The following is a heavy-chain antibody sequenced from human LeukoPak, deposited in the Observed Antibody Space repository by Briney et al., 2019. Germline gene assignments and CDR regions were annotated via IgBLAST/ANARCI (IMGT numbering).Heavy chain of an antibody. V-gene: IGHV3-15*01. CDR1: GFTFSSYW. CDR3: EVYYYDSSGYYGSYNWFDP. D-gene: IGHD3-22*01. Sequence: GGSLRLSCAASGFTFSSYWMSWVRQAPGKGLEWVGRIKSKTDGGTTDYAAPVKGRFTISRDDSKNTLYLQMNSLKTEDTAVYYCEVYYYDSSGYYGSYNWFDPWGQGTLVTVSS. J-gene: IGHJ5*02. CDR2: IKSKTDGGTT.